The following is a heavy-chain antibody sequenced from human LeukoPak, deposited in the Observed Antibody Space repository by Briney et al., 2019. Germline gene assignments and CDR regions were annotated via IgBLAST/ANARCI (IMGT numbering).Heavy chain of an antibody. D-gene: IGHD3-10*01. CDR2: IYYSGST. CDR1: GGSISSSSYY. V-gene: IGHV4-39*01. J-gene: IGHJ4*02. Sequence: SETLSLTCTVSGGSISSSSYYWGWIRQPPGKGLEWIGSIYYSGSTYYNPSLKSRVTISVDTSKNQFSLKLSSVTAADTAVYYCARSSGSYYGVPYYFDYWGQGTLVTVSS. CDR3: ARSSGSYYGVPYYFDY.